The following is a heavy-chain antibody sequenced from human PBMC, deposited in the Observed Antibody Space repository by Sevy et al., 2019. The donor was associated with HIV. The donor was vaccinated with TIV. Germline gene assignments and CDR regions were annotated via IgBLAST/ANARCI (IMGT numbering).Heavy chain of an antibody. D-gene: IGHD3-16*01. J-gene: IGHJ3*02. CDR3: ARIGYDYVRGSYVGAKDAFDI. CDR1: GFTFSSYS. V-gene: IGHV3-48*02. Sequence: GGSLRLSCAASGFTFSSYSMNWVRQAPGKGLEWVSYISSSSSTIYYADSVKGRFTISRDNAKNSLYLQMNSLRDEDTAVYYCARIGYDYVRGSYVGAKDAFDIWGQGTMVTVSS. CDR2: ISSSSSTI.